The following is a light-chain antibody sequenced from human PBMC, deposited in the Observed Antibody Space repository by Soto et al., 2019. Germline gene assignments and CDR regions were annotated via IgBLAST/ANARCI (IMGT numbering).Light chain of an antibody. V-gene: IGKV3-15*01. Sequence: IVMTQSPVTLSLSPGERATLSCRASKSVNSDLAWYQHNPGQAPRLLIYGASTRATGIPARFSGSGSGTEFTLTISSLQSEDVAVYYCQQYNNWPPWTFGQGTKVEIK. CDR1: KSVNSD. CDR2: GAS. J-gene: IGKJ1*01. CDR3: QQYNNWPPWT.